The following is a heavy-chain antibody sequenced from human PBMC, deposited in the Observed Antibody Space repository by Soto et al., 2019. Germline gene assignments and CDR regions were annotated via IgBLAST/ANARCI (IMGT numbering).Heavy chain of an antibody. V-gene: IGHV3-23*01. CDR3: VKGGWLDV. D-gene: IGHD2-15*01. CDR2: INPSSGTT. J-gene: IGHJ6*02. CDR1: GFSFSNYE. Sequence: EVQLLESGGGLVQPGGSLRLAWAASGFSFSNYEMTWARQAPGKGLEWVAFINPSSGTTHYADSVKGRFTISRDNSKDTLYLQLSSLRVEYTAVYYCVKGGWLDVWGQGTTVTVSS.